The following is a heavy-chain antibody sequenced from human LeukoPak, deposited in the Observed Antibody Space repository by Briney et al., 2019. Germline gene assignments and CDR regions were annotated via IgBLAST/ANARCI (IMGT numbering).Heavy chain of an antibody. J-gene: IGHJ4*02. CDR2: IYYSGST. CDR3: ARQELSYGYLDY. V-gene: IGHV4-59*08. D-gene: IGHD3-22*01. Sequence: SETLSLTCIVSGGSISRYYWSWIRQPPGKGLEWIGYIYYSGSTNYNPSLKGRVTISVDTSKNQFSLKLSSVTAADTAVYYCARQELSYGYLDYWGQGTLVTVSS. CDR1: GGSISRYY.